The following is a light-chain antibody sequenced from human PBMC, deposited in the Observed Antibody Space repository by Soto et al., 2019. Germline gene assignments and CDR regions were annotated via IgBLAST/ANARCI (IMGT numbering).Light chain of an antibody. Sequence: DIQMTQSPSSLSASVGDRVTITCRASQDINNYLAWYQQKPGKVPKLLIYAASTLQSGVPSRFSGSGSGTDFTLTISSLQPGDVATYYCQHYNSYSEAFGQGTKVELK. CDR1: QDINNY. V-gene: IGKV1-27*01. J-gene: IGKJ1*01. CDR3: QHYNSYSEA. CDR2: AAS.